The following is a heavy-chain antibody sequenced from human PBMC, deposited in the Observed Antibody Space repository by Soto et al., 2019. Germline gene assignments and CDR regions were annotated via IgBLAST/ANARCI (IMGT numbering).Heavy chain of an antibody. J-gene: IGHJ4*02. CDR1: GFTFSSYA. D-gene: IGHD3-16*01. CDR2: ISGSGGST. Sequence: GALRLSCAASGFTFSSYAMSWVRQAPGKGLEWVSAISGSGGSTYYADSVKGRFTISRDNSKNTLYLQMNSLRAEDTAVYYCAKDPYDYVWGSNYDYWGQGTLVTVSS. CDR3: AKDPYDYVWGSNYDY. V-gene: IGHV3-23*01.